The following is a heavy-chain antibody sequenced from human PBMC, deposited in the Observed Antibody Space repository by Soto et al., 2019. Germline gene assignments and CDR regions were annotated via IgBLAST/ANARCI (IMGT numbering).Heavy chain of an antibody. CDR1: GFTFSSYW. V-gene: IGHV3-74*01. D-gene: IGHD2-15*01. Sequence: GGSLRLSCAASGFTFSSYWMHWVRQAPGKGLVWVSRINSDGSSTSYADSVKGRFTFSRDNAKNTLYLQMNSLRAEDTAVYYCARDLDCSGGSCYSAFPSNWFDPWGQGTLVTVSS. J-gene: IGHJ5*02. CDR2: INSDGSST. CDR3: ARDLDCSGGSCYSAFPSNWFDP.